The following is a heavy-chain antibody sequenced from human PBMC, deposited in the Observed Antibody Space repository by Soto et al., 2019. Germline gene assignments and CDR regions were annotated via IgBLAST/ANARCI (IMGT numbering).Heavy chain of an antibody. D-gene: IGHD2-21*02. J-gene: IGHJ3*02. CDR3: AKPGGAVVTSIFHAFDI. Sequence: VQLVQSGAEVKKPGESLRISCQGSGYSFTTYWISWVRQMPGKGLEWMGRIDPSDSYTNYSPSFQGHVTISVDKSINTADLQWSSLKSSDTAVYYCAKPGGAVVTSIFHAFDIWGQGTMVTVSS. CDR2: IDPSDSYT. CDR1: GYSFTTYW. V-gene: IGHV5-10-1*03.